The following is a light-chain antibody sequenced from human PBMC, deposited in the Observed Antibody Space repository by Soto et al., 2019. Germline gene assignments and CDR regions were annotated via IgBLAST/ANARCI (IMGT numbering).Light chain of an antibody. J-gene: IGLJ3*02. CDR1: TSDVDTYNF. CDR3: SSYAGNDFVV. Sequence: QSVLTQPASVSGSPGQSIAIPCTGSTSDVDTYNFVSWYQHHPGKAPKLIIYDVNKRPSGVSNRFSGSKSGYTASLIISELQAADEADYYCSSYAGNDFVVFGGGTQLTVL. V-gene: IGLV2-14*03. CDR2: DVN.